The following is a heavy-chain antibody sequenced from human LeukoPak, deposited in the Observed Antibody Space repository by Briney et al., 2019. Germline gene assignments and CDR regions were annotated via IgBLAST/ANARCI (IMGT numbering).Heavy chain of an antibody. D-gene: IGHD6-13*01. V-gene: IGHV3-23*01. CDR1: GFTFSSYA. CDR2: ISGSGGST. J-gene: IGHJ4*02. Sequence: GGSLRLSCAASGFTFSSYAMSWVRQAPGKGLEWVSTISGSGGSTYYADSVKGRFTISRDNSKNTLYLQMNSLRAEDTAVYYCARQYSSNWYTYWGQGTLVTVSS. CDR3: ARQYSSNWYTY.